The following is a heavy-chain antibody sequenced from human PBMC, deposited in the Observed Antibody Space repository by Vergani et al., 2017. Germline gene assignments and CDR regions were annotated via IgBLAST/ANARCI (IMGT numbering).Heavy chain of an antibody. J-gene: IGHJ4*02. Sequence: QVQLVHSGSELKKPGASVKVSCKASGYTFTSYAMNWVRQAPGQGLEWMGWINTNTGNPTYAQGFTGLFVFSLDTSVSTAYLQSSSLKAEDTAVYYCAGDLTPLFGEGACFDYWGQGTLVTVSS. D-gene: IGHD3-10*01. CDR3: AGDLTPLFGEGACFDY. CDR2: INTNTGNP. CDR1: GYTFTSYA. V-gene: IGHV7-4-1*02.